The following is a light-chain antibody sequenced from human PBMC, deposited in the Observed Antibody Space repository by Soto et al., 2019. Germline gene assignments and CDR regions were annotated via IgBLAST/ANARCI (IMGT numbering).Light chain of an antibody. V-gene: IGKV1-17*01. CDR1: QGIRNY. CDR2: ATS. CDR3: LQHNSYPYT. Sequence: DIQMTQSPFSLSASVGDRVTITCRASQGIRNYLGWFQQKPGEALKRLIHATSSLEGGVPSRFSGSGSGTEFTLTISSLQPEDFATYYCLQHNSYPYTFGQGAKLEIK. J-gene: IGKJ2*01.